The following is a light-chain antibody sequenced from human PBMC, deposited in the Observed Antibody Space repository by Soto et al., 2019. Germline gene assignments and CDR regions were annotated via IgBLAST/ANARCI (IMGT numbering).Light chain of an antibody. V-gene: IGKV1-12*01. CDR3: QQDISFPFT. Sequence: DLQMTQSPSSVYASVGDSVTITCRASQGISSWLAWYQQKPGQAPKLLIYAASNLQSGVPSRFRGSGSGTDFTLTINSLQPEDLATYYCQQDISFPFTFGPGTKVDVK. CDR2: AAS. CDR1: QGISSW. J-gene: IGKJ3*01.